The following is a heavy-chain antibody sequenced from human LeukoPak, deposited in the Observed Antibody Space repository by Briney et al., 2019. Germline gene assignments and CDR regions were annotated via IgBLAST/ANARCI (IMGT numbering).Heavy chain of an antibody. Sequence: GGSLRLSCAASGFTFRCYAMSWGRQAPGMGLEWVSAISGSGFTYYADSVKGRFTISRDNSKNTLYLQMNSLRAEDTAVYYCARGLYSSSPWGQGTLVTVSS. CDR2: ISGSGFT. CDR3: ARGLYSSSP. J-gene: IGHJ4*02. CDR1: GFTFRCYA. V-gene: IGHV3-23*01. D-gene: IGHD6-6*01.